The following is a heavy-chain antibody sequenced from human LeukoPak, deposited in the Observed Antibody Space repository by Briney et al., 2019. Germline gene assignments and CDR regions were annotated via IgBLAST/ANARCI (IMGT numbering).Heavy chain of an antibody. Sequence: AGSLRLSCVASKFTVSSNYMSWVRQAPGKGLEWVSVIFSDGSAYYADSVRGRFTISRDISKNTLYLQMNSLRVEDTAVYYCASDRPPSDYWGQGTLVTVSS. V-gene: IGHV3-53*01. CDR2: IFSDGSA. CDR3: ASDRPPSDY. CDR1: KFTVSSNY. J-gene: IGHJ4*02.